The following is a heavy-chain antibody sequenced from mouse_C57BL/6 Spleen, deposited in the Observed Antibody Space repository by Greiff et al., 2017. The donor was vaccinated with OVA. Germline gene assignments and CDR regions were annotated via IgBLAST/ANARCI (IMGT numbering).Heavy chain of an antibody. CDR3: ARWYYGRCYFDY. CDR1: GYTFTSYW. V-gene: IGHV1-69*01. D-gene: IGHD1-1*01. CDR2: IDPSDSYT. Sequence: QVQLQQSGAELVMPGASVKLSCKASGYTFTSYWMHWVKQRPGQGLEWIGEIDPSDSYTNYNQKFKGKSTLTVDKSSSTAYMQLSSLTSEDSAVYYCARWYYGRCYFDYWGQGTTLTVSS. J-gene: IGHJ2*01.